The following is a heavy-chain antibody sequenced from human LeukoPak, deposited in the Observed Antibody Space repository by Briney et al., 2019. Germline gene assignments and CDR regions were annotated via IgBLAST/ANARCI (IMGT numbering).Heavy chain of an antibody. CDR2: IGAYNGNT. CDR1: GYTFTSYG. D-gene: IGHD3-10*01. V-gene: IGHV1-18*01. Sequence: ASVKVSCKASGYTFTSYGISWVRQAPGQGLEWMGWIGAYNGNTNYAQKLQGRVTMTTDTSTSTAYMELRSLRSDDTAVYYCARDYYGSGSFPTFYHYYYMDVWAKGTTVTVSS. J-gene: IGHJ6*03. CDR3: ARDYYGSGSFPTFYHYYYMDV.